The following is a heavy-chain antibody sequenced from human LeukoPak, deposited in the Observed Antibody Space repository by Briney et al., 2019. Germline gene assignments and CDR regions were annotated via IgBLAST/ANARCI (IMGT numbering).Heavy chain of an antibody. CDR3: ARDVRGYSGYGAFDI. CDR2: IWYDGSNK. Sequence: GGSLRLSCAASGFTFSSYGMHWVRQAPGKGLEWVAGIWYDGSNKYYADSVKGRFTISRDNSENTLYLQMNSLRAEDTAVYYCARDVRGYSGYGAFDIWGQGTMVTVSS. J-gene: IGHJ3*02. D-gene: IGHD5-12*01. V-gene: IGHV3-33*01. CDR1: GFTFSSYG.